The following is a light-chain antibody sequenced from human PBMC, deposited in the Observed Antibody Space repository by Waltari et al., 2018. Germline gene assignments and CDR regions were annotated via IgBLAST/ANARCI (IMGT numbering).Light chain of an antibody. CDR3: QQYYTTPPT. CDR1: QSVLYRSKNKNF. CDR2: WAS. J-gene: IGKJ3*01. Sequence: DIVMTQSPDSLAVSLGERATINCTSRQSVLYRSKNKNFLAWYQQRPGQSPKLFIYWASTRESGVPDRFSGSGSGTDFTLTISSLQAEDVAVYYCQQYYTTPPTFGPGTKVDIK. V-gene: IGKV4-1*01.